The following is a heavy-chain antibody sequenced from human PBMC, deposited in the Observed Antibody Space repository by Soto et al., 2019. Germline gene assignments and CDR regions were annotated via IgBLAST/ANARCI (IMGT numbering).Heavy chain of an antibody. CDR2: ISSSSSTI. CDR3: ARDGGKYSSGWYEPTGEYFQH. D-gene: IGHD6-19*01. V-gene: IGHV3-48*01. CDR1: GFTFSSYS. Sequence: GESLKISCAASGFTFSSYSMNWVRQAPGKGLEWVSYISSSSSTIYYADSVKGRFTISRDNAKNSLYLQMNSLRAEDTAVYYCARDGGKYSSGWYEPTGEYFQHWGQGTLVTVSS. J-gene: IGHJ1*01.